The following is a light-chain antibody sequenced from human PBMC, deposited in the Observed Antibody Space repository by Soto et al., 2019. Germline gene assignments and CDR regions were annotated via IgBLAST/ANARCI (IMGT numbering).Light chain of an antibody. Sequence: EIVMTQYPATLSVSPGERATLSCRASRSVSSNLAWYQQKPGQAPRLLIYGASTRATGIPARFSGSGSGTEFTLTISSLQSEAFAVYHCQQYNNWPPMYTFGQGTKLEI. CDR1: RSVSSN. V-gene: IGKV3-15*01. CDR3: QQYNNWPPMYT. CDR2: GAS. J-gene: IGKJ2*01.